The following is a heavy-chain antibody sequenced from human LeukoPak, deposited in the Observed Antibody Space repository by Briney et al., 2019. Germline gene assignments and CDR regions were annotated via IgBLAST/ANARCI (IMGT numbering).Heavy chain of an antibody. J-gene: IGHJ4*02. V-gene: IGHV4-34*09. Sequence: SETLSLTCAVYGGSFSGYFWAWIRLPPGKGLEWIGYFYYSGSTYYNPSLKSRVTISVDTSKNQFSLDLSSVTAADTAVYYCARDLGDGYLANDYWGQGTLVTVSS. CDR1: GGSFSGYF. CDR3: ARDLGDGYLANDY. CDR2: FYYSGST. D-gene: IGHD5-24*01.